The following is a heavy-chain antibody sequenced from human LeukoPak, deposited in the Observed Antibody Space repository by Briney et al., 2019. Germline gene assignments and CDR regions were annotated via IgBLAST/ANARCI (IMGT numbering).Heavy chain of an antibody. Sequence: PGGSLRLSCAASGLTFSNFAMHWVRQAPDQGLEWVAVISDDGNDKYYADSVKGRFTISRDNSKNTLYLRMNSLRTEDTAVYYCATVDDLDAFGIWGQGTMVTVS. CDR2: ISDDGNDK. D-gene: IGHD2-2*03. J-gene: IGHJ3*02. CDR1: GLTFSNFA. V-gene: IGHV3-30*04. CDR3: ATVDDLDAFGI.